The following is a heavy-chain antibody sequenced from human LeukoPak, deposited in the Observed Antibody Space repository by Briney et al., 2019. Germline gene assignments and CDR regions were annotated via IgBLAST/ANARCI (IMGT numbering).Heavy chain of an antibody. D-gene: IGHD6-19*01. V-gene: IGHV3-30*09. Sequence: PGRSLRLSCAASGFTFTSYAMHWVRQAPGKGLEWVAVISYDGSIQHYADSVKGRFASSRDNSKTTLYLQMNSLRPEDTAVYYCARDRRAVAVYFDCWGQGTLLTVSS. J-gene: IGHJ4*02. CDR3: ARDRRAVAVYFDC. CDR2: ISYDGSIQ. CDR1: GFTFTSYA.